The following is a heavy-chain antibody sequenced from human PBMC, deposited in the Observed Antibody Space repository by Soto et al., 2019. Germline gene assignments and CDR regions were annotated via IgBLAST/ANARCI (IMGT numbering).Heavy chain of an antibody. CDR3: ASQGYSSSWAY. J-gene: IGHJ4*02. CDR1: GYSISSGYY. D-gene: IGHD6-6*01. Sequence: SETLSLTCSVSGYSISSGYYWGWIRQPPGKGLEWIGSIYHSGSTYYNPSLKSRVTISVDTSKNQFSLKLSSVTAADTAVYYCASQGYSSSWAYWGQGTLVTVSS. CDR2: IYHSGST. V-gene: IGHV4-38-2*01.